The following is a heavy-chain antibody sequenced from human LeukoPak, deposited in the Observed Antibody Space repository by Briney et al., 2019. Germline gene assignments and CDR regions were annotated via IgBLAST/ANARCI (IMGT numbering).Heavy chain of an antibody. CDR3: ASSCNSGAFDI. CDR1: GDSISSHY. D-gene: IGHD7-27*01. V-gene: IGHV4-59*07. Sequence: ADTLSLMCTVCGDSISSHYWVCLREPRGKGLEWIGYIYYSGSTNYNPSLKSRVTISVDASKSQFSLKLSSVTAADTAVYYSASSCNSGAFDIWGQGTMVTVSS. J-gene: IGHJ3*02. CDR2: IYYSGST.